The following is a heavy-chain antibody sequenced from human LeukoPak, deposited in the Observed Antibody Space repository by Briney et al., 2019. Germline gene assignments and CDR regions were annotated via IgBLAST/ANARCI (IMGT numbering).Heavy chain of an antibody. CDR3: ERDHYYNSSGYTFGY. Sequence: SETLSLTCTVSGGSISSYYWSWIRQPPGKGLEWIGYIYYSGSTNYNPSLKSRVTISVDTSKNQFSLKLSSVTAADTAVYYCERDHYYNSSGYTFGYWGQGTLVTVSS. D-gene: IGHD3-22*01. CDR1: GGSISSYY. J-gene: IGHJ4*02. V-gene: IGHV4-59*01. CDR2: IYYSGST.